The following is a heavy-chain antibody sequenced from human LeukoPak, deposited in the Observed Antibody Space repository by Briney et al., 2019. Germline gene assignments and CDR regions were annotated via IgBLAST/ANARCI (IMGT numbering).Heavy chain of an antibody. D-gene: IGHD3-22*01. Sequence: GGSLRLSCAASGFTFSSYGMHWVRQAPGKGLEWVAVISYDGSKQYHADSVKGRFTLSRDNAKNSLYLQMNSLRADDTAVYYCARDRDSRWDFDLWGRGTLVTVSS. CDR1: GFTFSSYG. V-gene: IGHV3-30*03. J-gene: IGHJ2*01. CDR3: ARDRDSRWDFDL. CDR2: ISYDGSKQ.